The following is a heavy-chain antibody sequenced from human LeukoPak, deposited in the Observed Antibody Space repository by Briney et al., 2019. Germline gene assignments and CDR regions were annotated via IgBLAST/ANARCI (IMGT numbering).Heavy chain of an antibody. V-gene: IGHV3-21*01. CDR3: ARGDPIYDFWSGGDH. CDR2: ISSSSSYI. Sequence: PGGSLRLSCAASGFTFSSYSMNWVRQAPGKGLEWVSSISSSSSYIYYADAVKGRFTISRDNAKNSLYLQMNSLRAEDTAVYYCARGDPIYDFWSGGDHWGQGSLVSVSS. CDR1: GFTFSSYS. J-gene: IGHJ4*02. D-gene: IGHD3-3*01.